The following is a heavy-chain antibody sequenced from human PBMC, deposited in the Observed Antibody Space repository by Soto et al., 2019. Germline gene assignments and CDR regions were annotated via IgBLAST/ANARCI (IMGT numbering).Heavy chain of an antibody. V-gene: IGHV3-53*01. CDR1: GLTVSSNY. D-gene: IGHD3-10*01. Sequence: GGSLRLSCAVSGLTVSSNYMSWVRQAPGKGLEWVSVIYSDGGTYYADSVKGRFTISKDNSKNTLYLQMSRLRAEDTAMYYCASMVRGAPVGFWGQGTPVTVSS. J-gene: IGHJ4*02. CDR2: IYSDGGT. CDR3: ASMVRGAPVGF.